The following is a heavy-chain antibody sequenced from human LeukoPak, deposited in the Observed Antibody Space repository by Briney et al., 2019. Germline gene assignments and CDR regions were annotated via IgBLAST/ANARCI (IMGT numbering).Heavy chain of an antibody. CDR2: IYPGNSHT. V-gene: IGHV5-51*01. J-gene: IGHJ4*02. Sequence: SSSSYYWGWIRQPPGKGLEWMGIIYPGNSHTRYSPSFQGQVTISADTSISTAYLHWSSLQSSDTAMYYCAKFHATWYGDTWGQGTLVTVSS. CDR3: AKFHATWYGDT. CDR1: SSSSYY. D-gene: IGHD6-13*01.